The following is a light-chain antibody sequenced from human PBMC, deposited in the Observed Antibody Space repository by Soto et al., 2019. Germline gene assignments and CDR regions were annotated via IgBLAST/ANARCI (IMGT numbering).Light chain of an antibody. V-gene: IGLV2-8*01. J-gene: IGLJ1*01. CDR3: ISYSGSNLLYV. Sequence: QSVLTQPPSASGSPGQSVTISCTGTSSDVGGYNYVSWYQQHPGKAPKLMIYEVSKRPSGVPDRFSGSKSGNTASLTVSGLQAEDEDAYYCISYSGSNLLYVFGTGTKLTVL. CDR2: EVS. CDR1: SSDVGGYNY.